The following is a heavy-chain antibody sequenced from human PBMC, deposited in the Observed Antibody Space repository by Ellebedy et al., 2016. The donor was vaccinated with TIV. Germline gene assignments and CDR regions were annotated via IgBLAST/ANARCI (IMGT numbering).Heavy chain of an antibody. D-gene: IGHD6-13*01. V-gene: IGHV4-34*01. CDR3: ARLGVIAAAGVGDY. CDR1: GGSFGDYY. Sequence: MPSETLSLTCAVYGGSFGDYYWSWIRQPPGKGLEWIGEINRSGTTSYNPSLKSRVTISVDTSQNQFSLNLGAVNDADTAVYYWARLGVIAAAGVGDYWGQGTLVIVSS. CDR2: INRSGTT. J-gene: IGHJ4*02.